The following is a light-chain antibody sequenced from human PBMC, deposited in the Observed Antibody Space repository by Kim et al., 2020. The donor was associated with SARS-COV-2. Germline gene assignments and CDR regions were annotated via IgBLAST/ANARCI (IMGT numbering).Light chain of an antibody. CDR3: QAWDSSHVV. J-gene: IGLJ2*01. Sequence: SYELTQPPSVSVSPGQTASITCSGDKLGDKYACWYQQKPGQSPVLVINQDSKRPSGIPERFSGSNSGNTATLTISGTQAMDEADYYCQAWDSSHVVFGGGTQLTV. V-gene: IGLV3-1*01. CDR2: QDS. CDR1: KLGDKY.